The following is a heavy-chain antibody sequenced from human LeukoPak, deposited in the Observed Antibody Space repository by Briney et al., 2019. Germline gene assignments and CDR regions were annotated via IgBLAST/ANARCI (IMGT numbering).Heavy chain of an antibody. CDR1: EFTFSSYG. CDR3: ARDPHPGFGEAGGPFDY. D-gene: IGHD3-10*01. CDR2: IWYDGSNK. V-gene: IGHV3-33*01. J-gene: IGHJ4*02. Sequence: PGGYLRLSCAASEFTFSSYGMHWVRQAPGKGLEWVAVIWYDGSNKYYADSVKGRFTISRDNSKNTLYLQMNSLRAEDTAVYYCARDPHPGFGEAGGPFDYWGQGTLVTVSS.